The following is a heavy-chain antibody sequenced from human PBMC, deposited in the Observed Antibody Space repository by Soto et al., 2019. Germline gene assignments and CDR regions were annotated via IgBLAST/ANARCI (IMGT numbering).Heavy chain of an antibody. CDR3: AHCYDSSGSQRHYYYGMDV. CDR1: GFSLSTSGVG. CDR2: IYWNDDK. V-gene: IGHV2-5*01. D-gene: IGHD3-22*01. J-gene: IGHJ6*02. Sequence: SGPTLVNPTQTLTLTCTFSGFSLSTSGVGVGWIRQPPGKALEWLALIYWNDDKRYSPSLKSRLTITKDTSKNQVVLTMTNMDPVDTATYYCAHCYDSSGSQRHYYYGMDVWGQGTTVTVSS.